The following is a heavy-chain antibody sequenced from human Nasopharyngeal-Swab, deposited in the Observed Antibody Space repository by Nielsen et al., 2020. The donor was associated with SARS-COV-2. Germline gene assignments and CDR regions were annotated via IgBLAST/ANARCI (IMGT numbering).Heavy chain of an antibody. D-gene: IGHD5-12*01. Sequence: SVKVSCKASGGTFSSYAISWVRQAPGQGLEWMGGIIPILGIANYAQKFQGRVTMTEDTSTDTAYMELSSLRSEDTAVYYCAVGVATIPYYYYYGMDVWGQGTTVTVSS. CDR2: IIPILGIA. V-gene: IGHV1-69*10. CDR1: GGTFSSYA. CDR3: AVGVATIPYYYYYGMDV. J-gene: IGHJ6*02.